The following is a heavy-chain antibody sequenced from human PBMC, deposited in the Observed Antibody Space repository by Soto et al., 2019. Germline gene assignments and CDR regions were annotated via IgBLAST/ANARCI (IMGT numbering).Heavy chain of an antibody. CDR1: GGTFSSYA. Sequence: ASVKVSCKASGGTFSSYAISWVRQAPGQGLEWMGGIIPIFGTANYAQKFQGRVTITADESTSTAYMELSSLRSEDTAVYYCASVVVPAAPNNWFDPWGQGTLVTVSS. D-gene: IGHD2-2*01. J-gene: IGHJ5*02. CDR2: IIPIFGTA. CDR3: ASVVVPAAPNNWFDP. V-gene: IGHV1-69*13.